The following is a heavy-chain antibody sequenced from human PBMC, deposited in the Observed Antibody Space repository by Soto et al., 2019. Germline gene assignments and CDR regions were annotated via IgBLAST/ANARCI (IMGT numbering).Heavy chain of an antibody. J-gene: IGHJ4*02. V-gene: IGHV4-4*02. D-gene: IGHD2-21*02. Sequence: SETLSLTCAVSGGSISSSNWWSWVRQPPGKGLEWIGEIYHSGSTNYNPSLKSRVTISVDKSKNQFSLKLSSVTAADTAVYYCARGLSPHIVVVTARYYFDYWGQGTLVTVSS. CDR1: GGSISSSNW. CDR2: IYHSGST. CDR3: ARGLSPHIVVVTARYYFDY.